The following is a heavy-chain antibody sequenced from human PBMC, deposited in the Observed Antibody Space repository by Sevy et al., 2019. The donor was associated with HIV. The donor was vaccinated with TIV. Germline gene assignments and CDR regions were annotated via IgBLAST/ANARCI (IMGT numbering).Heavy chain of an antibody. Sequence: GGSLRLSCAASGFTFSSYSMNWVRQAPGKGLEWVSYISSSSSTIYYADFVKGRFTISRDNAKNSLYLQMNSLRDEDTAVYYCARDMAAYCGGDCYSPNYGMDVWGQGTTVTVSS. V-gene: IGHV3-48*02. CDR2: ISSSSSTI. J-gene: IGHJ6*02. CDR3: ARDMAAYCGGDCYSPNYGMDV. CDR1: GFTFSSYS. D-gene: IGHD2-21*02.